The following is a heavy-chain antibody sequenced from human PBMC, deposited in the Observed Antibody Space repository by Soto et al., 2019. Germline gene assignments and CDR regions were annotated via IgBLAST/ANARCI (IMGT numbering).Heavy chain of an antibody. CDR1: GFTFNTYS. J-gene: IGHJ6*02. Sequence: KTGGSLRLSCAASGFTFNTYSMNWVRQAPGKGLEWVSSTSSTGKNIDYADSVKGRFTISRENAKNSLYLQMNSLRAEDTAVYYCARDIRYLYYGMDAWGQGTTVTVSS. V-gene: IGHV3-21*01. CDR3: ARDIRYLYYGMDA. D-gene: IGHD1-1*01. CDR2: TSSTGKNI.